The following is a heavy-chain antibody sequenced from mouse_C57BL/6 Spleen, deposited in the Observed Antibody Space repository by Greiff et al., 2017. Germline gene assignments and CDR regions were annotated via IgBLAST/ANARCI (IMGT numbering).Heavy chain of an antibody. D-gene: IGHD2-4*01. V-gene: IGHV1-50*01. Sequence: QVQLQQPGAELVKPGASVKLSCKASGYTFTSYWMQWVKQRPGQGLEWIGEIDPSDSYTNYNQKFKGKATLTVDTSSSTAYMQLSSLTSEDSAVYYCARNDDYDKELDYWGQGTTRTVSS. CDR2: IDPSDSYT. CDR1: GYTFTSYW. CDR3: ARNDDYDKELDY. J-gene: IGHJ2*01.